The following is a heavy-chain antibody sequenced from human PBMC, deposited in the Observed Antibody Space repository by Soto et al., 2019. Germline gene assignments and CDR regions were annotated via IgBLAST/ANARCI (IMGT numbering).Heavy chain of an antibody. J-gene: IGHJ4*02. D-gene: IGHD5-12*01. CDR3: AKEMDGYVTADY. V-gene: IGHV3-23*01. Sequence: GGLRLSSAASGFTFSSYAMSWVRQAPGKGLEWGTGISGSGGSTYYADTVKGRFTISRDNSKNTLELQMNSLRAEDTAVNYCAKEMDGYVTADYRGQVTLVTVSS. CDR1: GFTFSSYA. CDR2: ISGSGGST.